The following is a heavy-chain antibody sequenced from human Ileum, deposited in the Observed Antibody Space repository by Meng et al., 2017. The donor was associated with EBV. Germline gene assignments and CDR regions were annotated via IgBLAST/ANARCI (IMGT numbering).Heavy chain of an antibody. CDR2: VVYSGTT. CDR1: GGSISSSSSY. Sequence: LHLHEPGPGLVKPSATLPLTCTVFGGSISSSSSYWAWIRQPPGEGLEWIGSVVYSGTTYYTSSLKSRVSISVDTSKNQFSLKLSSVTAADTAVYYCARHHHSPTFDYWGQGTLVTVSS. D-gene: IGHD1-14*01. V-gene: IGHV4-39*01. J-gene: IGHJ4*02. CDR3: ARHHHSPTFDY.